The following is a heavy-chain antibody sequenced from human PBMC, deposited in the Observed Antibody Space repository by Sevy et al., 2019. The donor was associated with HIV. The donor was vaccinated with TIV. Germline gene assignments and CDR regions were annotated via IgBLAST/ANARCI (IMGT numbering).Heavy chain of an antibody. CDR2: IGLIGDT. J-gene: IGHJ3*01. Sequence: GGSLRLSCAATAFTFSSYDMHWVRQVAGKGLEWVSSIGLIGDTYFAGSVKGRFTISRDKVKNYLYLQMSSLRAGDTAVYYCARETAADAFDVWGQGTFVTVSS. CDR1: AFTFSSYD. V-gene: IGHV3-13*01. CDR3: ARETAADAFDV. D-gene: IGHD6-13*01.